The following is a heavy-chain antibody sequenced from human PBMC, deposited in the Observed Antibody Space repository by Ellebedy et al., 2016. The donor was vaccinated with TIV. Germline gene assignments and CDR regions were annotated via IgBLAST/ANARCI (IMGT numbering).Heavy chain of an antibody. CDR1: GFMFWRRW. J-gene: IGHJ3*01. CDR3: ASGLTGDYGAFDV. D-gene: IGHD4-17*01. V-gene: IGHV3-7*03. CDR2: IADDGREE. Sequence: PGGSLRLSCAASGFMFWRRWMSWVRQAPGKGLEWVANIADDGREENYVDSVRGRFTISRDKAKNLLSLHMNTLRAEETAVYYCASGLTGDYGAFDVWGPGTMVTVSS.